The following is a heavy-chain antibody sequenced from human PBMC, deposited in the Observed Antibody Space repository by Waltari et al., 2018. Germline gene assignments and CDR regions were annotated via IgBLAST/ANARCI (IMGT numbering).Heavy chain of an antibody. J-gene: IGHJ5*02. D-gene: IGHD6-13*01. V-gene: IGHV3-53*01. CDR1: GFTVSSNY. CDR3: ARGYPGSSSWYNWFDP. CDR2: IYSGGST. Sequence: EVQLVESGGGLIQPGGSLRLSCAASGFTVSSNYMRWVRQAPGKGLEWVSVIYSGGSTYYADSVKGRFTISRDNSKNTLYLQMNSLRAEDTAVYYCARGYPGSSSWYNWFDPWGQGTLVTVSS.